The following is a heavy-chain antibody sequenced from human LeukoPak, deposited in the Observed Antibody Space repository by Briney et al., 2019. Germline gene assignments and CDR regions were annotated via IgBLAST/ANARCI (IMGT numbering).Heavy chain of an antibody. J-gene: IGHJ4*02. CDR2: INPNSGVT. CDR1: VYTFTVHY. Sequence: GASVTVSCKASVYTFTVHYMHWVRQAPGQGREWMGWINPNSGVTKCAQKFQGRVTMTRDTSMSTAYMELSSLGSDDTAVYYCARWRGYASDWSGPFDDWGQGTLVTVSS. CDR3: ARWRGYASDWSGPFDD. V-gene: IGHV1-2*02. D-gene: IGHD6-19*01.